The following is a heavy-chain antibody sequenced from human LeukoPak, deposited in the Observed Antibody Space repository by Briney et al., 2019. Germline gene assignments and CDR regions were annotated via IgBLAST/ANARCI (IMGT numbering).Heavy chain of an antibody. CDR1: GYRFTSYW. CDR3: ARHLGSSWSDY. Sequence: GASLKSSFKGSGYRFTSYWIGWVRQMPGKGVEWMGIIYPGDSDSRYSPSFQGQVTISADKSLSTAYLQWSSLKASDTAMYYCARHLGSSWSDYWGQGTPVTVSS. CDR2: IYPGDSDS. D-gene: IGHD6-13*01. J-gene: IGHJ4*02. V-gene: IGHV5-51*01.